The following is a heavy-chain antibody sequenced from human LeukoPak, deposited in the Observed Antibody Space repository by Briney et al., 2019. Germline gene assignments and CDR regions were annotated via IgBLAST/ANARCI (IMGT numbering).Heavy chain of an antibody. CDR1: GGTSSSYA. Sequence: GASVKVSCKASGGTSSSYAISWVRQAPGQGLEWMGGIIPIFGTANYAQKFQGRVTITADESTSTAYMELSSLRSEDTAVYYCAHDILTGYPYRGQGTLVTVSS. J-gene: IGHJ4*02. CDR2: IIPIFGTA. D-gene: IGHD3-9*01. CDR3: AHDILTGYPY. V-gene: IGHV1-69*13.